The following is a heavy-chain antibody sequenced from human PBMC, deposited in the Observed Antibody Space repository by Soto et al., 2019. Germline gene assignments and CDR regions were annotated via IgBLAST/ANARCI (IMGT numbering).Heavy chain of an antibody. V-gene: IGHV1-24*01. CDR1: GYTLTELS. Sequence: ASVKVSCKVSGYTLTELSMHWVRQAPGKGLEWMGGFDPEDGETIYAQKFQGRVTMTEDTSTDTAYMELGSLRSEDTAVYYCATDQVECSSTSGYGDLDAFDIWGQGTMVTGSS. CDR3: ATDQVECSSTSGYGDLDAFDI. CDR2: FDPEDGET. J-gene: IGHJ3*02. D-gene: IGHD2-2*01.